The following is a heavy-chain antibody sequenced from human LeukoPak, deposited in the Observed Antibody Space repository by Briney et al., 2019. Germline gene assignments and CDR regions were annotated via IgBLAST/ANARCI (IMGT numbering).Heavy chain of an antibody. CDR1: GFTFSSFS. D-gene: IGHD3-22*01. V-gene: IGHV3-48*01. CDR3: ARDRRDYYDSSGPFDY. CDR2: IGPSDNDI. Sequence: GGSLRLSCAASGFTFSSFSMNWVRQAPGKGLGWVSYIGPSDNDIRYGDSVKGRFTISRDNSKNTLYLQMNSLRAEDTAVYYCARDRRDYYDSSGPFDYWGQGTLVAVSS. J-gene: IGHJ4*02.